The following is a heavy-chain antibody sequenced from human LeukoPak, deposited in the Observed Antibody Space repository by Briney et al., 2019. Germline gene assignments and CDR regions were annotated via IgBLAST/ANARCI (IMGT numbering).Heavy chain of an antibody. D-gene: IGHD3-3*01. CDR2: IYYSGST. V-gene: IGHV4-59*08. J-gene: IGHJ6*02. Sequence: SETLSLTCTVSGGSISSYYLSWIRQPPGKGLEWIGYIYYSGSTNYNPSLKSRVTISVDTSKNQFSLKLSSVTAADTAVYYCARQYYDFWSGLGSSYYYYGMDVWGQGTTVTVSS. CDR3: ARQYYDFWSGLGSSYYYYGMDV. CDR1: GGSISSYY.